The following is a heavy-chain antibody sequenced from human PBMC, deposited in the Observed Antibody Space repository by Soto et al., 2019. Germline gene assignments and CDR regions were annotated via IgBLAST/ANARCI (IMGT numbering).Heavy chain of an antibody. Sequence: QVQVVQSGAEVKKPGASVKVSCKASGYNFTGYYMYWVRQAPGQGLEWMGWINPNSGGTDYAQKFQGRVTMTRDTSISTAYMELSRLRSDDTAVYYCARVRRIRRQQLANNWFDPWGQGTLVTVSS. D-gene: IGHD6-13*01. CDR3: ARVRRIRRQQLANNWFDP. J-gene: IGHJ5*02. V-gene: IGHV1-2*02. CDR2: INPNSGGT. CDR1: GYNFTGYY.